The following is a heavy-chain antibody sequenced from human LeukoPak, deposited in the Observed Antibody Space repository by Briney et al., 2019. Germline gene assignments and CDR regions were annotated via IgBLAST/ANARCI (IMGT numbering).Heavy chain of an antibody. V-gene: IGHV1-46*01. D-gene: IGHD2-15*01. J-gene: IGHJ5*02. Sequence: ASVKVSCKASGYTFTSYYMHWVRQAPGQGLEWMGIINPSGGSTSYAQKFQGRVTMTRDSSTSTVYMGLSSLRSEDTAVYYCASGGIVVDNWFDPWGQGTLVTVSS. CDR1: GYTFTSYY. CDR2: INPSGGST. CDR3: ASGGIVVDNWFDP.